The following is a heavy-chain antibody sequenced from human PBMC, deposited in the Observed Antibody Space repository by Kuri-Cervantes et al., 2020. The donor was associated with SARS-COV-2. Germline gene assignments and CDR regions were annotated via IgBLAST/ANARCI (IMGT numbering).Heavy chain of an antibody. CDR3: ARSRGYYDSSGQARHLIYF. Sequence: GESLKISCAASGFTFIGHAMNWVRQAPGKGLEWVSGISGSGGRTYYADSVKGRFTISRDNSKNTLYLEMNSLRAEDTAVYYCARSRGYYDSSGQARHLIYFWGQGTQVTVSS. CDR2: ISGSGGRT. D-gene: IGHD3-22*01. J-gene: IGHJ4*02. CDR1: GFTFIGHA. V-gene: IGHV3-23*01.